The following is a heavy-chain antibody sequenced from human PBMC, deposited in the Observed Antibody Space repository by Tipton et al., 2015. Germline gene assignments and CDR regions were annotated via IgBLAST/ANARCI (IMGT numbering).Heavy chain of an antibody. CDR3: AHLYGDSHYFDY. Sequence: SLRLSCAASGFTFDDYGMTWVRQAPGKGLEWVAGIDWNGGRTGYADSVKGRFIISRDNAQNSLFLQLNSLRPEDTALYYCAHLYGDSHYFDYWGQGTLVTVSS. D-gene: IGHD4-17*01. CDR2: IDWNGGRT. V-gene: IGHV3-20*04. CDR1: GFTFDDYG. J-gene: IGHJ4*02.